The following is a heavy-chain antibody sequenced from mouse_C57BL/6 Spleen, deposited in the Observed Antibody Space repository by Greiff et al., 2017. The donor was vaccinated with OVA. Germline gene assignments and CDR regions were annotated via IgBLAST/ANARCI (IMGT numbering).Heavy chain of an antibody. J-gene: IGHJ2*01. V-gene: IGHV1-82*01. CDR1: GYAFSSSW. Sequence: QVHVKQSGPELVKPGASVKISCKASGYAFSSSWMNWVKQRPGKGLEWIGRIYPGDGDTNYNGKFKGKATLTADKSSSTAYMQLSSLTSEDSAVYFCASVYYGYWGQGTTLTVSS. CDR3: ASVYYGY. CDR2: IYPGDGDT.